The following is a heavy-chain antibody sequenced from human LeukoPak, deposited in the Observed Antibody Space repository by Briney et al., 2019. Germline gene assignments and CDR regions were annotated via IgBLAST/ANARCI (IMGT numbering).Heavy chain of an antibody. V-gene: IGHV4-38-2*02. Sequence: SETLSLTCTVSGYSISSGYYWGWIRQPPGKGLEWIGSIYPSGSTYKNRSLKSRVTISVDTSKTQFSLRLSSVTAADTAVYYCARDYTITIFGVVKGTSRFDPWGQGTLVTLSS. J-gene: IGHJ5*02. CDR1: GYSISSGYY. D-gene: IGHD3-3*01. CDR2: IYPSGST. CDR3: ARDYTITIFGVVKGTSRFDP.